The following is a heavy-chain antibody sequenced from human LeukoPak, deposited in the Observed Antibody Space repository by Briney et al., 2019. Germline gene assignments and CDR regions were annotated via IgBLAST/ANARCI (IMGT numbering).Heavy chain of an antibody. Sequence: LETLSLTCTVSGYSISSGYYWGWIRQPPGKGLEWIGSIYHSGSTYYNPSLKSRVTISVDTSKNQFSLKLSSVTAADTAVYYCARGSGIVVVPAAIGWFDPWGQGTLVTVSS. CDR3: ARGSGIVVVPAAIGWFDP. V-gene: IGHV4-38-2*02. CDR1: GYSISSGYY. J-gene: IGHJ5*02. D-gene: IGHD2-2*01. CDR2: IYHSGST.